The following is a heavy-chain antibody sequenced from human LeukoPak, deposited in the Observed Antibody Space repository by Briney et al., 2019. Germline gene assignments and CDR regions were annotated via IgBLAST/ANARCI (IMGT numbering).Heavy chain of an antibody. Sequence: ASVEVSCKASGYTFTGYYMHWVRQAPGQGLEWMGWINPNSGGTNYAQKFQGRVTMTRDTSISTAYMELSRLRSDDTAVYYCARVPRGYCSGGSCYTPGYFQHWGQGTLVTVSS. D-gene: IGHD2-15*01. J-gene: IGHJ1*01. CDR1: GYTFTGYY. CDR2: INPNSGGT. V-gene: IGHV1-2*02. CDR3: ARVPRGYCSGGSCYTPGYFQH.